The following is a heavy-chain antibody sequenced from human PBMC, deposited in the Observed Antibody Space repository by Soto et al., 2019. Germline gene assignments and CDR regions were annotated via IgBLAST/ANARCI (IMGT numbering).Heavy chain of an antibody. CDR3: ARHTYDYVWGRYYYYYGMDV. CDR2: IYPGDSDT. Sequence: PGESLKISCKGSGYSFTSYWIGWVRQMPGKGLEWMGIIYPGDSDTRYSPSFQGQVTISADKSISTAYLQWSSLKASDTAMYYCARHTYDYVWGRYYYYYGMDVWGQGTTVTVSS. J-gene: IGHJ6*02. CDR1: GYSFTSYW. V-gene: IGHV5-51*01. D-gene: IGHD3-16*01.